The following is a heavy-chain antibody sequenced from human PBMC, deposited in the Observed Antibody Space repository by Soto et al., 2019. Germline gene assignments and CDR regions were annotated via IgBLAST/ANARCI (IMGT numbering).Heavy chain of an antibody. CDR2: ISGNGDET. D-gene: IGHD6-19*01. Sequence: EVQLLESGGGLVQPGGSVRRSCAASGFPFSSYAMSWVRQAPGKALEWVSAISGNGDETSYAASVRGRFTISRDNSRDTLYLQMNSLRADDTAVYYGGKERRGSGWFVCRYWGQGILVTVSS. CDR3: GKERRGSGWFVCRY. CDR1: GFPFSSYA. J-gene: IGHJ4*02. V-gene: IGHV3-23*01.